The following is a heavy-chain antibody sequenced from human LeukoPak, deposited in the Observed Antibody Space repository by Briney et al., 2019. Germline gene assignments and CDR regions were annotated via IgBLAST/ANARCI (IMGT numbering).Heavy chain of an antibody. CDR1: GFTFSSYS. CDR3: ARDTSSGWYRYFQH. D-gene: IGHD6-19*01. CDR2: ISSSSSYI. J-gene: IGHJ1*01. Sequence: GGSLRLSCAASGFTFSSYSMNWVRQAPGKGLEWVSSISSSSSYIYYADSVKGRFTISRDNAKNSLYLQMNSLRAEDTAVYYCARDTSSGWYRYFQHWGQGTLVTVSS. V-gene: IGHV3-21*01.